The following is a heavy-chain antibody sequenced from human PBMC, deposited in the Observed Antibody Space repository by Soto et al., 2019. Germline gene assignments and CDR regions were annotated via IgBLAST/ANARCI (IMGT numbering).Heavy chain of an antibody. D-gene: IGHD6-13*01. CDR2: IYSGGST. V-gene: IGHV3-53*01. J-gene: IGHJ6*02. CDR1: GFTVSSNY. CDR3: ARDHMGIAAAGTEYYYGMDV. Sequence: GGSLRLSCAASGFTVSSNYMSWVRQAPGKGLEWVSVIYSGGSTYYADSVKGRFTISRDNSKNTLYLQMNSLRAEDTAVYYCARDHMGIAAAGTEYYYGMDVWGQGTTVTVSS.